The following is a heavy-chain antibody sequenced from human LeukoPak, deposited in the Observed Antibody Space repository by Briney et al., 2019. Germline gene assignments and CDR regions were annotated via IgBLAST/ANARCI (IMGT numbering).Heavy chain of an antibody. Sequence: GGSLRLSCAASGFTFSSYTMNWVRQAPGKGLEWVSFISTSSSYIYYADSVKGRFTISRDNAKNTLYLQMNSLRAEDTAVYYCARGADTGYSSDSWGQGTLVTVSS. CDR3: ARGADTGYSSDS. J-gene: IGHJ5*02. D-gene: IGHD6-19*01. CDR2: ISTSSSYI. CDR1: GFTFSSYT. V-gene: IGHV3-21*01.